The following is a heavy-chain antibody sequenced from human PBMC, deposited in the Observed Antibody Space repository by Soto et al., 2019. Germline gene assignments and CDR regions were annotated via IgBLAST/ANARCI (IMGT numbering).Heavy chain of an antibody. Sequence: QVQLEQSGAEVKKPGSSVKISCKASGGTLSDHGVSWLRQAPGHGLEWVGGTIPVFNTAKYAPKFQGRVTIAADNSTNIAYMELGSLRSDDTAFYYCARGVYGSGNYYTGPSDFAIWGQGTLVIVSS. J-gene: IGHJ3*02. CDR1: GGTLSDHG. D-gene: IGHD3-10*01. CDR2: TIPVFNTA. CDR3: ARGVYGSGNYYTGPSDFAI. V-gene: IGHV1-69*06.